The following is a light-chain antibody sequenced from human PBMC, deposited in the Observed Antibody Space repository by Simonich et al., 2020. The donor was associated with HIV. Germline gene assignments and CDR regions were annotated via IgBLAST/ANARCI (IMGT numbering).Light chain of an antibody. CDR1: ALPKKY. CDR2: EDT. J-gene: IGLJ3*02. V-gene: IGLV3-10*01. CDR3: YSTDSSGNHRV. Sequence: SYELTQPPSVSVSPGQTARITCSGDALPKKYAYWYQQKSGQAPVLVIYEDTKRPSGIPERFSGSSSGTVATLTINGAQVEDEADYYCYSTDSSGNHRVFGGGTKLTVL.